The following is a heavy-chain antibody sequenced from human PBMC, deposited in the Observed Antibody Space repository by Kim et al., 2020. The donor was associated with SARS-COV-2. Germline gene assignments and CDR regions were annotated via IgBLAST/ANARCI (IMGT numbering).Heavy chain of an antibody. CDR3: ASQRGYSYGYFGVSNYYYYGMDV. D-gene: IGHD5-18*01. Sequence: SETLSLTCTVSGGSISSSSYYWGWIRQPPGKGLEWIGSIYYCGSTYYNPSLKSRVTISVDTSKNQFSLKLSSVTAADTAVYYCASQRGYSYGYFGVSNYYYYGMDVWGQGTTVTVSS. CDR2: IYYCGST. CDR1: GGSISSSSYY. J-gene: IGHJ6*02. V-gene: IGHV4-39*01.